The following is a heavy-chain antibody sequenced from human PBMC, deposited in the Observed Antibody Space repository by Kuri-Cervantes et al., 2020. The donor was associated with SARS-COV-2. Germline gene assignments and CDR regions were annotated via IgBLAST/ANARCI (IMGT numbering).Heavy chain of an antibody. J-gene: IGHJ6*03. CDR3: ARANIVVVPAALGAIIYYYYYMDV. V-gene: IGHV4-59*12. CDR1: GGSISSYY. D-gene: IGHD2-2*01. Sequence: SETLSLTCTVSGGSISSYYWSWIRQPPGKGLEWIGNVFYSGSTNYNPSLKSRVAISVDTSKNQFSLKLSSVAAADTAVYYCARANIVVVPAALGAIIYYYYYMDVWGKGNTVTVSS. CDR2: VFYSGST.